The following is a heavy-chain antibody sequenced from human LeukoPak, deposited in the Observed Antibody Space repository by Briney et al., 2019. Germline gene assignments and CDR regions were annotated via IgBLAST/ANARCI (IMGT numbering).Heavy chain of an antibody. CDR1: GFTFTAYN. V-gene: IGHV3-74*01. J-gene: IGHJ5*02. D-gene: IGHD3-22*01. CDR2: INSDGSST. Sequence: GGSLRLSCAASGFTFTAYNMNWVRQAPGKGLVWVSRINSDGSSTSYADSVKGRFTISRDNAKNTLYLQMNSLRAEDTAVYYCARVIDYYDIWFDPWGQGTLVTVSS. CDR3: ARVIDYYDIWFDP.